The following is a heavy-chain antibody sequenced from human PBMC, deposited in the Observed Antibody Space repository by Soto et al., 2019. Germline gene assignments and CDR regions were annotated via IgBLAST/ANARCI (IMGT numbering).Heavy chain of an antibody. V-gene: IGHV1-18*01. CDR1: GYTFTSYG. J-gene: IGHJ5*02. CDR2: ISTYNGNT. CDR3: ARDREYNWNYNWSAP. Sequence: ASVKVSCKASGYTFTSYGISWVRQAPGQGLEWMGWISTYNGNTNFTQKLQGRVTMTTDTSTSTAYMELRSLRSDDTAVDYCARDREYNWNYNWSAPWGTGTLVTVS. D-gene: IGHD1-7*01.